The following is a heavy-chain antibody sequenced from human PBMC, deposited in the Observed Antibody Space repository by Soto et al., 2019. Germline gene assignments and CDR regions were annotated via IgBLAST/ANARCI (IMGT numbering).Heavy chain of an antibody. CDR1: GFTFSNAC. V-gene: IGHV3-15*07. Sequence: PGGSLRLSCAASGFTFSNACMNWVRQAPGKGLEWVGRIKSKTDGGTTDYAAPVKGRFTISRDDSKNTLYLQMNSLKTEDTAVYYCTTDLDIVVVVAATRPDYWGQGTLVTVSS. D-gene: IGHD2-15*01. J-gene: IGHJ4*02. CDR2: IKSKTDGGTT. CDR3: TTDLDIVVVVAATRPDY.